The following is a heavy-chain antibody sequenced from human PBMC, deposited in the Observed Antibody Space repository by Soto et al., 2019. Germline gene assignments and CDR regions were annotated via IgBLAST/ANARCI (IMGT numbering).Heavy chain of an antibody. J-gene: IGHJ6*02. CDR1: GFTFSVYG. CDR3: AKDGSHLAVAGTSPTSYFYGLAV. Sequence: GGSLRLSCAASGFTFSVYGMHWVRQAPGKGLEWVALVSYDGSIKYYADSVKGRFTISRGNSKNTLYLQMNSLRVEDTAVYYCAKDGSHLAVAGTSPTSYFYGLAVWGQGTTVTVSS. CDR2: VSYDGSIK. V-gene: IGHV3-30*18. D-gene: IGHD6-19*01.